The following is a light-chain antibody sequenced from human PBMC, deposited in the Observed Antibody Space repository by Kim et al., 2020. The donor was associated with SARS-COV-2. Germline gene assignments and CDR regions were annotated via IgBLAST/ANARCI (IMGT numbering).Light chain of an antibody. CDR3: QQYDNLLGT. V-gene: IGKV1-33*01. Sequence: SASVGDRVTITCQASQYISNYLNWYQQKPGKAPKLLIYDASNLETGVPSRFSGSGSGTDFTFTISSLQPEDIATYYCQQYDNLLGTFGQGTKLEI. J-gene: IGKJ2*01. CDR1: QYISNY. CDR2: DAS.